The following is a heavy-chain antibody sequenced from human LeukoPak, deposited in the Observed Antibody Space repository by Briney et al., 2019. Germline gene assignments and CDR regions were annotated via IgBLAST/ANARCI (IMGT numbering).Heavy chain of an antibody. CDR2: ISWNSNNI. Sequence: GGSLRLSCAASGFTFDDYARHWVRQAPGKGLEWVSGISWNSNNIDYADSVKGGFTISRDNAKNSLYLQMSSLRPEDTALYYCAKDDDSDRGFDYWGQGTLVTVSS. D-gene: IGHD3-22*01. CDR1: GFTFDDYA. J-gene: IGHJ4*02. CDR3: AKDDDSDRGFDY. V-gene: IGHV3-9*01.